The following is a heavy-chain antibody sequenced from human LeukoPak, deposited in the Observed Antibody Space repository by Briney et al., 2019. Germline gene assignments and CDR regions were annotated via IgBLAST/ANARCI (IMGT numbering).Heavy chain of an antibody. Sequence: SETLSLTCTVSGGSISSCGYYWSWIRQHPGKGLEWIGYIYYSGSTYYNPSLKSRVTISVDTSKNQFSLKLGSVTAADTAVYYCARATSGWFDPWGQGTLVTVSS. D-gene: IGHD3-10*01. CDR3: ARATSGWFDP. CDR1: GGSISSCGYY. CDR2: IYYSGST. J-gene: IGHJ5*02. V-gene: IGHV4-31*03.